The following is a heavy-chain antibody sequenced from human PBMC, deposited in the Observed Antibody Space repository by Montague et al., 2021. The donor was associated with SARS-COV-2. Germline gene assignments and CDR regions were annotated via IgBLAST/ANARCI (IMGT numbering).Heavy chain of an antibody. CDR3: ARRYDFYRAEAFDV. CDR2: IYWDGDQ. D-gene: IGHD3-3*01. CDR1: GFSLNTDGVG. J-gene: IGHJ3*01. Sequence: PALVKPTQTLTLTCVFSGFSLNTDGVGVAWIRRPPGKALEWLALIYWDGDQRYSPSLKTRLTITKDTSKNRVVLTMINLDPVDTATYYCARRYDFYRAEAFDVWGQGTMLTVSS. V-gene: IGHV2-5*02.